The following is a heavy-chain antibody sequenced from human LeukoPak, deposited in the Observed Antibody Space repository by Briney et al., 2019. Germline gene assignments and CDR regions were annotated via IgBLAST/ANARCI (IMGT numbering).Heavy chain of an antibody. CDR3: ARDAGAGTDWSAYDY. CDR1: GFTFSSYD. D-gene: IGHD6-19*01. CDR2: IGTAGDT. V-gene: IGHV3-13*01. Sequence: PGGSLRLSCAPSGFTFSSYDMHWVRQATGKGLEWVSGIGTAGDTFYPGSVKGRFTISRENAKNSLDLQMNSLRAGDTAVYYCARDAGAGTDWSAYDYWGQGTLVTVSS. J-gene: IGHJ4*02.